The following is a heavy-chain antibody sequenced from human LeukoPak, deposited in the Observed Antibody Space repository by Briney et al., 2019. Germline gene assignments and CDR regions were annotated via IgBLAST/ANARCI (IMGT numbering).Heavy chain of an antibody. CDR1: GGSISSGGYY. J-gene: IGHJ1*01. Sequence: SQTLSLTCTVSGGSISSGGYYWSWIRQHPGRGLEWIGYIYYSGSTYYNPSLKSRVTISVDTSKNQFSLKLSSVTAADTAVYYCVSGSSGWLYFQHWGQGTLVTVSS. CDR3: VSGSSGWLYFQH. V-gene: IGHV4-31*03. CDR2: IYYSGST. D-gene: IGHD6-19*01.